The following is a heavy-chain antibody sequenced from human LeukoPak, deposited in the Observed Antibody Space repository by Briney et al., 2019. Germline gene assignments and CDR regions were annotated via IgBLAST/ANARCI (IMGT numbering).Heavy chain of an antibody. Sequence: SETLSLTCTVSGGSISSYYWSWIRQPPGKGLEWIGCIYYSGSTNYNPSLKSRVTISVDTSKNQFSLKLSSVTAADTAVYYCARDLAEDYCTNGVCSGGDYWGQGTLVTVSS. CDR3: ARDLAEDYCTNGVCSGGDY. D-gene: IGHD2-8*01. V-gene: IGHV4-59*12. CDR2: IYYSGST. J-gene: IGHJ4*02. CDR1: GGSISSYY.